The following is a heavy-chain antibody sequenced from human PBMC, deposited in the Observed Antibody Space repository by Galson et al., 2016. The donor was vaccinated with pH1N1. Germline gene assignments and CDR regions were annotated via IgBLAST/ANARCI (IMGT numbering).Heavy chain of an antibody. Sequence: SLRLSCAASGFTFSNYGMHWVRQAPGKGLEWVALIWYDGSNKYYADSVKGRFPISRDNSKNTLYLQMNRLRAEDTALYYCARSRVTFSSTTCLAVWGQGTTVTVSS. V-gene: IGHV3-33*01. CDR3: ARSRVTFSSTTCLAV. J-gene: IGHJ6*02. CDR1: GFTFSNYG. D-gene: IGHD2-2*01. CDR2: IWYDGSNK.